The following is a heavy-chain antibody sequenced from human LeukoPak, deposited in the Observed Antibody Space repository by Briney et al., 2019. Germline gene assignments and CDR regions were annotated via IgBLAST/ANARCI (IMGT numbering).Heavy chain of an antibody. V-gene: IGHV1-2*02. D-gene: IGHD1-26*01. CDR2: INPNGDT. J-gene: IGHJ4*02. CDR3: ARDTVSWDLNY. Sequence: ASVKVSCKASGYTFTGYYLHWVRQAPGQGLEWMGWINPNGDTNYAQKFQGRVTMTRDTSISTAYMELRRLRSDDTAVYYCARDTVSWDLNYWGQGTLVTVSS. CDR1: GYTFTGYY.